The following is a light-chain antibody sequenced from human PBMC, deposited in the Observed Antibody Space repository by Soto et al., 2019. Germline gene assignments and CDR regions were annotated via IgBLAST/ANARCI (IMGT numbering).Light chain of an antibody. CDR1: SSDVGGYNY. V-gene: IGLV2-14*01. CDR2: DVC. Sequence: QSALTQPASVSGSPGQSITISCTGTSSDVGGYNYVSWYHQHPGKAPKLMIYDVCNRPSGVSNRFSGSKSGDTASLTISGLQAEDEADYYCSSYSSISAYVFGIGTKLTVL. CDR3: SSYSSISAYV. J-gene: IGLJ1*01.